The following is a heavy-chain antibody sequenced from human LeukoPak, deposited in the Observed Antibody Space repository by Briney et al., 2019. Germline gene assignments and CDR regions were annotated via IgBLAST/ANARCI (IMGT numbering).Heavy chain of an antibody. CDR3: ATARDGDYWYFDL. J-gene: IGHJ2*01. V-gene: IGHV4-34*01. CDR2: INHSGAT. D-gene: IGHD2-21*01. CDR1: GESFSGYY. Sequence: SETLSLTCAVYGESFSGYYWSWIRQPPGKGLEWIGEINHSGATNYNPSLKSRVTISVDTSKNQSSLKLSSVTAADTGVYYCATARDGDYWYFDLWGRGTLVTVSS.